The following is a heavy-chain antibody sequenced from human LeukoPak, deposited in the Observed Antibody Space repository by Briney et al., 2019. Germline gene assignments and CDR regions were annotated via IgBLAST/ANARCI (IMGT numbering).Heavy chain of an antibody. J-gene: IGHJ4*02. D-gene: IGHD3-10*01. V-gene: IGHV3-30*04. CDR2: LSYDGSSK. CDR1: GFTFSTFA. CDR3: VRHRSASDY. Sequence: GGSLRLSCAASGFTFSTFAMHWVRQAPGKGLEWVAILSYDGSSKYYADSVKGRFTISRDNSKKTLYLQMNSLRTEDTAVYYCVRHRSASDYWGQGALVTVSS.